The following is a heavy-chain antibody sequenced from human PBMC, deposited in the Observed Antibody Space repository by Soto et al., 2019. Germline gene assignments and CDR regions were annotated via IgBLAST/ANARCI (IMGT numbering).Heavy chain of an antibody. CDR1: GFTFSGYN. CDR3: EREASSLIGNLVMDV. Sequence: GGYRRLSCAASGFTFSGYNMNWARQAPGRGVEWVSSINSSSGVVSYADSVKGRFTISRDNAKNSLYLQMNSLRAEDTAVYYCEREASSLIGNLVMDVWGQGTTVTGS. CDR2: INSSSGVV. D-gene: IGHD6-6*01. J-gene: IGHJ6*02. V-gene: IGHV3-21*01.